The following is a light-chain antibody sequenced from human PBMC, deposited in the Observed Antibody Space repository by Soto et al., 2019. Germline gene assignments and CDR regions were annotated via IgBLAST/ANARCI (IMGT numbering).Light chain of an antibody. J-gene: IGKJ5*01. Sequence: EIVMMQSPATLSVSPGERVTLPCRASQSVSSNLAWYQQKSGQAPRLLIYGASTRATGIPARFSGSGSGTEFTLTISSLQSGDFAIYYCQQYNNWPPVTFGQGTRLRL. V-gene: IGKV3-15*01. CDR3: QQYNNWPPVT. CDR1: QSVSSN. CDR2: GAS.